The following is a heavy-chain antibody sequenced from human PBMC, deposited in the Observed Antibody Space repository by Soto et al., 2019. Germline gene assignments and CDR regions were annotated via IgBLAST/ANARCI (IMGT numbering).Heavy chain of an antibody. V-gene: IGHV1-18*01. D-gene: IGHD3-22*01. J-gene: IGHJ4*02. CDR2: VSAYNGNT. Sequence: ASVKVSCKASGYTFTSYGISWVRQAPGQGLEWMGWVSAYNGNTNYAQKLQGRVTMTTDTSTSTAYMELRSLRSDDTAVYYCAREGAYYDSSGYDDYWGQGTLVTVSS. CDR1: GYTFTSYG. CDR3: AREGAYYDSSGYDDY.